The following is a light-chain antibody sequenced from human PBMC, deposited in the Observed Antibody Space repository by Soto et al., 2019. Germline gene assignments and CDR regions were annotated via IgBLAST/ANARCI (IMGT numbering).Light chain of an antibody. CDR3: QHYDNTPPSVT. V-gene: IGKV3-20*01. CDR2: GAS. J-gene: IGKJ3*01. CDR1: QSVTSDF. Sequence: EIVLTQSPDILSLSPWDRATLSCRASQSVTSDFLVWYQQKPGQAPRLLIYGASSRATGIPDRFSGSGSGTDFILTISRLEPEDFAVYYCQHYDNTPPSVTFGPGTKVDIK.